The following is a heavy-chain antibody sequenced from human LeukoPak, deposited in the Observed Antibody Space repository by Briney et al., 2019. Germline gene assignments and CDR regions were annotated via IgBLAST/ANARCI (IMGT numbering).Heavy chain of an antibody. D-gene: IGHD2-15*01. CDR2: ISSSSSYT. V-gene: IGHV3-11*06. CDR3: ASIVVVVAATPAYYFDY. Sequence: GGSLRLSCAASGFTFSDYYMSWIRQAPGKGLEWGSYISSSSSYTNYADAVKGRFTISRDNPKNSPYLQMNSLTAEDTAVYYCASIVVVVAATPAYYFDYWGQGTLVTVSS. CDR1: GFTFSDYY. J-gene: IGHJ4*02.